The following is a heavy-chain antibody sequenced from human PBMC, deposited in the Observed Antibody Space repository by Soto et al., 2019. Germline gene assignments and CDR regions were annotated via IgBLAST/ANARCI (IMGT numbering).Heavy chain of an antibody. CDR2: INPGDGNT. D-gene: IGHD6-13*01. Sequence: ASVKVSCKASGYPFSNYGLHWVRQAPGQRLEWMGWINPGDGNTRYSQKFQGRVTITSDQSANTAYMELTSLKSEDTAVYYCARDLVIRDRWVLAAAATYYYYGMDVWGQGTTVTVSS. J-gene: IGHJ6*02. CDR3: ARDLVIRDRWVLAAAATYYYYGMDV. CDR1: GYPFSNYG. V-gene: IGHV1-3*01.